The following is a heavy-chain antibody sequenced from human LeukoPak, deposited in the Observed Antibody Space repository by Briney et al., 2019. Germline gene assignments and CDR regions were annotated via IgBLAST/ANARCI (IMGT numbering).Heavy chain of an antibody. Sequence: GGSLRLSCAASGFTFSSYAMHWVRQAPGKGLEYVSAISSNGGSTYYANSVKGRFTISRDNSKNTLYLQMGSLRAEDMAVYYCARVMGSSWSRPYGMDVWGQGTTVTVSS. D-gene: IGHD6-13*01. J-gene: IGHJ6*02. CDR3: ARVMGSSWSRPYGMDV. CDR1: GFTFSSYA. CDR2: ISSNGGST. V-gene: IGHV3-64*01.